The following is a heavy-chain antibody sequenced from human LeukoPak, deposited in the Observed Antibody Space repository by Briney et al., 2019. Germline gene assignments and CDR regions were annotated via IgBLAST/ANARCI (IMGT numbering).Heavy chain of an antibody. CDR3: ASDYPLYFYYTDV. CDR2: ISTSGSST. D-gene: IGHD4-11*01. J-gene: IGHJ6*03. CDR1: GFTFSSYA. Sequence: GGSLRLSCAASGFTFSSYAMSWVRQAPGKGLEWVSVISTSGSSTYYADSVKGRFTISRDNSKNTLFLQMNSLRAEDTAVYYCASDYPLYFYYTDVWGKGTTVTVSS. V-gene: IGHV3-23*01.